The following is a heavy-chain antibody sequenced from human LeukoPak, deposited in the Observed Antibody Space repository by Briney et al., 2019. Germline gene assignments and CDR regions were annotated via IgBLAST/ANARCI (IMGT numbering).Heavy chain of an antibody. J-gene: IGHJ4*02. Sequence: GGSLRLSCAASGFTFSSYEMNWVRQAPGKGLEWVSYISSSGSTIYYADSVKGRFTISRDNAKNSLYLQMNSLRAEDTAVYYCAKNRMRSSSSRGFDYWGQGTLVTVSS. CDR2: ISSSGSTI. V-gene: IGHV3-48*03. D-gene: IGHD6-6*01. CDR1: GFTFSSYE. CDR3: AKNRMRSSSSRGFDY.